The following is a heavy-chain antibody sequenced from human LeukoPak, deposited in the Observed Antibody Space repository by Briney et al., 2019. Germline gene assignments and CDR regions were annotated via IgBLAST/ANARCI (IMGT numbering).Heavy chain of an antibody. V-gene: IGHV4-34*01. CDR1: GGSFSGYY. D-gene: IGHD5-18*01. Sequence: SETLSLTCAVYGGSFSGYYWSWIRQPPGKGLEWIGEINHSGSTNYNPSLKSRVTISVDTSKNQFSLKLSSGTAADTAVYYCARGRGYSFMYYFDYWGQGTLVTVSS. CDR2: INHSGST. J-gene: IGHJ4*02. CDR3: ARGRGYSFMYYFDY.